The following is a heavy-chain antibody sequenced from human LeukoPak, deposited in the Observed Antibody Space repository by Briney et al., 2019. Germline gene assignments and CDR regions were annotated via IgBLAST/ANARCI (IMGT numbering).Heavy chain of an antibody. V-gene: IGHV3-23*01. D-gene: IGHD3-22*01. J-gene: IGHJ4*02. Sequence: GGSLRLSCAASGFTFSRYAMSWVRQAPGKGLEWVSAISGSGGSTYYGDSVKGRFTISRDNSKNTLYLQMNSLRAEDTAVYYCAKCPYGNYYDSSGRNDRYYFDYWGQGTLVTVSS. CDR3: AKCPYGNYYDSSGRNDRYYFDY. CDR1: GFTFSRYA. CDR2: ISGSGGST.